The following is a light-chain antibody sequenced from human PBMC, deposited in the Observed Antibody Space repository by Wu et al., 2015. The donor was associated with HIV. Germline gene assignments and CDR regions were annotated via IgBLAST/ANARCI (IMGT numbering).Light chain of an antibody. CDR2: GAS. CDR3: QQYGSSPPT. J-gene: IGKJ1*01. V-gene: IGKV3-20*01. Sequence: EIVLTQSPGTLSLSPGERATLSCRASQSINNNYLAWYQHKRGQAPRLLIYGASSRATGIPDRFSGSGSGTDFTLAISRLEPEDFAVYSCQQYGSSPPTFGQGTKVEIK. CDR1: QSINNNY.